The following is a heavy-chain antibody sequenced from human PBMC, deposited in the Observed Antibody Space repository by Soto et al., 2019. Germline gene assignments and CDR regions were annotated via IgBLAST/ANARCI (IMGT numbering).Heavy chain of an antibody. V-gene: IGHV4-39*01. Sequence: PSETLSLTCTVSGGSISSSSYYWGWIRQPPGKGLEWIGSIYYSGSTYCNPSLKSRVTISVDTSKNQFSLKLSSVTAADTAVYYCARRGSNSGSYGYWGQGTMVTVSS. CDR2: IYYSGST. J-gene: IGHJ3*01. CDR3: ARRGSNSGSYGY. CDR1: GGSISSSSYY. D-gene: IGHD1-26*01.